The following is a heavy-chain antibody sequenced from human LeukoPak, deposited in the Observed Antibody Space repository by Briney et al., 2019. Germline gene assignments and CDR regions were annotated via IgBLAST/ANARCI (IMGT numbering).Heavy chain of an antibody. D-gene: IGHD5-24*01. V-gene: IGHV4-31*03. CDR3: ARDWGDGYNF. CDR1: GASINSGGNY. J-gene: IGHJ4*02. CDR2: ISYSGAT. Sequence: SQTLSLTCTVSGASINSGGNYWTWIRQNPEKGLEWIGCISYSGATYYNPSLKSRLSISMDTSKNLFSLKLSSVTAADTAKYYCARDWGDGYNFWGQGTLVTVSS.